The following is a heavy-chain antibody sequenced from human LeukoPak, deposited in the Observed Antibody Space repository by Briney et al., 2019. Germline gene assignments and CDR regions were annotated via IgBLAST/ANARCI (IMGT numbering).Heavy chain of an antibody. D-gene: IGHD6-19*01. J-gene: IGHJ4*02. Sequence: SETLSLTCTVSSASFSDFYWSWIRQSPGRGLEWIGYVSDSGGTSYNPSLKSRVTLSVDTSKNQFFLNLNSVTAADTAVYYCARHASGWVGELDYWGQGTLVTVSS. CDR2: VSDSGGT. CDR3: ARHASGWVGELDY. V-gene: IGHV4-59*08. CDR1: SASFSDFY.